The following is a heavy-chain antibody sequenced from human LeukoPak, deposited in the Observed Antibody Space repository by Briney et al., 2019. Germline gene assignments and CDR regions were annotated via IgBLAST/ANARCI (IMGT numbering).Heavy chain of an antibody. CDR2: ISGSGGST. Sequence: GGSLRLSCAASGFTFSSYAMSWVRQAPGKGLEWVSAISGSGGSTYYADSVKGRFTISRDNSKNTLYLQMNSLRAEDTAVYYCAREAWELLGGVYYYYGMDVWGQGTTVTVSS. V-gene: IGHV3-23*01. CDR3: AREAWELLGGVYYYYGMDV. D-gene: IGHD1-26*01. J-gene: IGHJ6*02. CDR1: GFTFSSYA.